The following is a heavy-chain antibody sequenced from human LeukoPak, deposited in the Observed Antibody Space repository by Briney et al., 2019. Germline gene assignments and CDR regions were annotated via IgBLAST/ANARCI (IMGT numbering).Heavy chain of an antibody. J-gene: IGHJ4*02. D-gene: IGHD6-6*01. CDR1: VYTFTGYY. CDR2: INPDSGGT. CDR3: VRDSRSSFDY. Sequence: ASVKVSCKASVYTFTGYYIQWVRQAPGQGLGWMGWINPDSGGTFYAQKFQGRVTMTRDTSISTAYMELSRLRSDDTAIYYCVRDSRSSFDYWGQGTLVTVPS. V-gene: IGHV1-2*02.